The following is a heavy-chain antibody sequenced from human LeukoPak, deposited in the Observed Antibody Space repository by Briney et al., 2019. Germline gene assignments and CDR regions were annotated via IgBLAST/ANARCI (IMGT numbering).Heavy chain of an antibody. CDR3: AELGITMIGGV. D-gene: IGHD3-10*02. CDR2: ISIIGSTI. V-gene: IGHV3-48*03. J-gene: IGHJ6*04. Sequence: GGSLRLSCAASGFTFSSYEMNWVRQAPGKGRGWGSYISIIGSTIYYADSVKGRFTISRDNAKNSLYLQMNSLRAEDTAVYYCAELGITMIGGVWGKGTTVTISS. CDR1: GFTFSSYE.